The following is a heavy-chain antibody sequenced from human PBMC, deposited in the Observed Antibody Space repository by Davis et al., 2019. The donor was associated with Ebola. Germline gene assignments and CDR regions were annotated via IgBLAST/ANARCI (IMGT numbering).Heavy chain of an antibody. CDR2: ISHDGSNR. CDR1: KFTFRAYS. CDR3: AIDADFGEYGWFDP. D-gene: IGHD4-17*01. Sequence: GGSLRLSCIASKFTFRAYSINWIRQAPGKGLEWMAIISHDGSNRFYADSVKGRFTISRDNSKNTVYLQMNSLRPDDTATYYCAIDADFGEYGWFDPWGQGTLVIVSS. J-gene: IGHJ5*02. V-gene: IGHV3-30*01.